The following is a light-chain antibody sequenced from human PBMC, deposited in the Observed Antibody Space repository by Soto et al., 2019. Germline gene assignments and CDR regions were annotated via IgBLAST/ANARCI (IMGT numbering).Light chain of an antibody. J-gene: IGKJ4*02. CDR2: DAS. CDR1: QSVSSY. CDR3: QQRSNWPPT. V-gene: IGKV3-11*01. Sequence: EIVLTQSPATLSLSPGERATLSCRASQSVSSYLAWYQQKPGQAPRLLIYDASNMATGIPARFSGSGFGTVFTLTISSLEPEDFAVYYCQQRSNWPPTFGGGTKVDIK.